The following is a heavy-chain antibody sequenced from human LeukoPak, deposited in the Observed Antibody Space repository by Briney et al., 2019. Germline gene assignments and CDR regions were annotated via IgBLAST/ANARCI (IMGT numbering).Heavy chain of an antibody. D-gene: IGHD5-24*01. V-gene: IGHV3-7*03. CDR1: GFPFSSYW. J-gene: IGHJ4*02. Sequence: QTGGSLRLSCVASGFPFSSYWMTWVRQAPGKGLEWVADINQDGSQKYYRDSVKGRFTISRDNAKNSLYLEMNSLSAEDTAVYYCARDRGWLQSDYWGQGALVTVSS. CDR2: INQDGSQK. CDR3: ARDRGWLQSDY.